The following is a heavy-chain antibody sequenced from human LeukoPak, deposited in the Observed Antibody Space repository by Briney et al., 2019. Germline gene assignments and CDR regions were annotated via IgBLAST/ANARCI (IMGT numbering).Heavy chain of an antibody. V-gene: IGHV4-4*07. CDR2: ISTSGRT. Sequence: SETLSLTCTVSGGSISSYYWGWIRQPAGKGLEWIGRISTSGRTNYNPSLQSRVTMSVDTSKNQFSLKLSSVTAADTAVYYCARDGLDTAMVRGYYYGMDVWGQGTTVTVSS. D-gene: IGHD5-18*01. CDR3: ARDGLDTAMVRGYYYGMDV. CDR1: GGSISSYY. J-gene: IGHJ6*02.